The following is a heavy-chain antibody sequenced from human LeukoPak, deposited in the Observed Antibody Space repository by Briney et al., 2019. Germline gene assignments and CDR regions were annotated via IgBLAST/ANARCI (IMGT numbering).Heavy chain of an antibody. CDR2: IDWDDDK. CDR3: ARTPYRGNGMDV. D-gene: IGHD1-14*01. J-gene: IGHJ6*02. Sequence: ESGPALVKPTQTLTLTCTFSGFSLSTSGMCVSWIRQPPGKALEWLARIDWDDDKYYSTSLKTRLTNSKDTSKNQVVLTMTNMDPVDTATYYCARTPYRGNGMDVWGQGTTVTVSS. V-gene: IGHV2-70*11. CDR1: GFSLSTSGMC.